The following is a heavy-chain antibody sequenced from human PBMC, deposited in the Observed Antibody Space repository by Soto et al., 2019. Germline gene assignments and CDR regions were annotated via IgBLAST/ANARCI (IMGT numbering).Heavy chain of an antibody. J-gene: IGHJ6*02. CDR1: GYTFINFG. D-gene: IGHD2-15*01. Sequence: ASVKVSCKASGYTFINFGINWVRQAPGQGLEWMGWISPYNDDTKYAQKFQGRVAMTTDTSTNTAYMELSSLRSEDTAVYYCAGTTPNYYYYYGMDVWGQGTTVTVSS. CDR2: ISPYNDDT. CDR3: AGTTPNYYYYYGMDV. V-gene: IGHV1-18*01.